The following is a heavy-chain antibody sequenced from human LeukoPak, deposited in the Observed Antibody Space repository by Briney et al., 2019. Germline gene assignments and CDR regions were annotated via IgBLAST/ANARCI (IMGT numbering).Heavy chain of an antibody. CDR2: ISYDGSNK. D-gene: IGHD4-17*01. J-gene: IGHJ4*02. CDR3: ARDMNGDQFDC. Sequence: GGSLRLSCAASGFTFSSYGMHWVRQAPGKGLEWVAVISYDGSNKYYADSVKGRFTISRDNSKNTLYLQMNSVRAEDTAVYYCARDMNGDQFDCWGQGILVTVSS. CDR1: GFTFSSYG. V-gene: IGHV3-30*03.